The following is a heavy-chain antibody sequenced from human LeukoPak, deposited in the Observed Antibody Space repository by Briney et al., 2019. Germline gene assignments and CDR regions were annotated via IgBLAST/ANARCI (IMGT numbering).Heavy chain of an antibody. V-gene: IGHV1-18*01. Sequence: GASVKVSCKASGYTFTSYGISWVRQAPGQGLEWMGWISAYNGNTNYAQKLQGRVTMTTDTSTSTAYMELRSLRSDDTAVYYCAREKDYDFWSGYPKPPLGYMDVWGKGTTVTVSS. CDR1: GYTFTSYG. D-gene: IGHD3-3*01. CDR3: AREKDYDFWSGYPKPPLGYMDV. CDR2: ISAYNGNT. J-gene: IGHJ6*03.